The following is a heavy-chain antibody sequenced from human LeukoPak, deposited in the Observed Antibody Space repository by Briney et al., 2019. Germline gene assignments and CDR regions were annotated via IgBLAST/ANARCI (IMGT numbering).Heavy chain of an antibody. D-gene: IGHD2-2*01. CDR2: INPNSGGT. V-gene: IGHV1-2*02. Sequence: ASVKVSCKASGYTFTGYYMHWVRQAPGQGLEWMGWINPNSGGTNYAQKFQGRVTMTRDTSISTAYMELTSLRSEDTAVYYCARGYCSSTSCFLDYWGQGTLVTVSS. CDR3: ARGYCSSTSCFLDY. J-gene: IGHJ4*02. CDR1: GYTFTGYY.